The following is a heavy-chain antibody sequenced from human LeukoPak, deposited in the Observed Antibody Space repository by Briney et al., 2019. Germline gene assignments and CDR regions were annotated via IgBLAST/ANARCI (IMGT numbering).Heavy chain of an antibody. CDR3: ARHNLRIAAAGTDY. D-gene: IGHD6-13*01. CDR2: IYHSGST. V-gene: IGHV4-38-2*01. J-gene: IGHJ4*02. CDR1: GYSISSGYY. Sequence: SETLSLTCAVSGYSISSGYYWGWIRQPPGKGLDWIGSIYHSGSTYYNPSLKSRVTISVDTSKNQFSLKLSSVTAADTAVYYCARHNLRIAAAGTDYWGQGTLVTVSS.